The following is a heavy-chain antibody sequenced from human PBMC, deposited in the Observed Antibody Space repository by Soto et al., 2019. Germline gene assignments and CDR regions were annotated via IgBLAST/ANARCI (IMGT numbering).Heavy chain of an antibody. D-gene: IGHD3-3*01. CDR2: IIPIFGTA. J-gene: IGHJ6*02. V-gene: IGHV1-69*06. CDR1: GGTFSSYA. Sequence: GASVKVSCKASGGTFSSYAISWVRQAPGQGLEWMGGIIPIFGTANYAQKFQGRVTITADKSTSTAYMELSSLRSEDTAVYYCARVRYYDFWSGYHLGMDVWGQGTTVTVS. CDR3: ARVRYYDFWSGYHLGMDV.